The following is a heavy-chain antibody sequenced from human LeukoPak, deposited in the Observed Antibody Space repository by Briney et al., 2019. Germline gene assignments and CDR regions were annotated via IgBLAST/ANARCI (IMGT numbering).Heavy chain of an antibody. CDR2: ISHSGST. Sequence: SETLSLTCTVSGGSISPYHWSWIRQPPGKGLEYIGYISHSGSTNFNPALKSRGTISVDTSKNQVSLQLSSVTAADTAVYYCARLVWGSYRYHDYWGQGTLVTVSS. V-gene: IGHV4-59*08. CDR1: GGSISPYH. CDR3: ARLVWGSYRYHDY. D-gene: IGHD3-16*02. J-gene: IGHJ4*02.